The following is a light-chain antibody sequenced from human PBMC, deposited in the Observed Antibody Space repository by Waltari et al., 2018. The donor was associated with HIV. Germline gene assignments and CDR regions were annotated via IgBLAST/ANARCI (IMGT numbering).Light chain of an antibody. Sequence: EIVLTQSPDTLSLSRGERATLSCRASQSVGVNYLAWYQQKPGQAPSLLIYHASSRATGIPDRFSGSGSATDFTLTISRLEPEDFAVYYCQQYGSSPITFGQGTRLEI. CDR1: QSVGVNY. J-gene: IGKJ5*01. CDR2: HAS. V-gene: IGKV3-20*01. CDR3: QQYGSSPIT.